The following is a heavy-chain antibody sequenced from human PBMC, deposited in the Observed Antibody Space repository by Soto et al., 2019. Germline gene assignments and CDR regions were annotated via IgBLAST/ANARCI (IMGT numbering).Heavy chain of an antibody. CDR3: AKDLDSAFQHDY. CDR2: ISYDGSNK. V-gene: IGHV3-30-3*01. Sequence: PGGSLRLSCAASGFTFSSYAMHWVRQAPGKGLEWVAVISYDGSNKYYADSVKGRFTISRDNSKNTLYLQMNSLRAEDTAVYYCAKDLDSAFQHDYWGQGTLVTVSS. D-gene: IGHD2-15*01. J-gene: IGHJ4*02. CDR1: GFTFSSYA.